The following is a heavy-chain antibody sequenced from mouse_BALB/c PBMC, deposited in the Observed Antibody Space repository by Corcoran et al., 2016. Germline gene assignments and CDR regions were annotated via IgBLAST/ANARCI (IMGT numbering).Heavy chain of an antibody. CDR2: IYWDDDK. V-gene: IGHV8-12*01. J-gene: IGHJ4*01. D-gene: IGHD2-1*01. Sequence: QVSLNESGPGILQPSQKLSLNCSCCGFLLSTYGMGVSWIFQPSGKGLEWLAHIYWDDDKRYNPSLKSRRTISKDNSRNQVFLKITSVDTADTATYYCAGGNYGAMDYWGQGTSVTVS. CDR1: GFLLSTYGMG. CDR3: AGGNYGAMDY.